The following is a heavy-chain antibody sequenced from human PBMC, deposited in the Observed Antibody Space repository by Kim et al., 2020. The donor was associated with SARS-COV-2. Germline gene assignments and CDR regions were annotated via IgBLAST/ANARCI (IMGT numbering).Heavy chain of an antibody. CDR1: GGSISTSSYY. J-gene: IGHJ4*02. V-gene: IGHV4-39*01. CDR3: ARALDYYDRSAYYD. CDR2: IYYSGNT. D-gene: IGHD3-22*01. Sequence: SETLSLICTVSGGSISTSSYYWGWIRQPPGKGLEWIGNIYYSGNTYYNSSLKSRVTIFLDTSKNQFTLKLSSVTAADTAVYYCARALDYYDRSAYYDWGQGTLVTVS.